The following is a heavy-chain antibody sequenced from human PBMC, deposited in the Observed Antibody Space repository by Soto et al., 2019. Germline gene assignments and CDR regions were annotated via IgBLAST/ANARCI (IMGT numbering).Heavy chain of an antibody. CDR2: LIPVFGTE. V-gene: IGHV1-69*01. J-gene: IGHJ1*01. CDR1: GGTFSHYT. CDR3: ARSNTSSLYPPEYFQN. Sequence: QVQLVQSGAEVKKPGSSVKVSCKASGGTFSHYTINWVRQAPGQGLEWMGGLIPVFGTENYAQKFHGRVTITADQSSTTAYMELSSLTSEDTAVYYCARSNTSSLYPPEYFQNWGQGALVTVSS. D-gene: IGHD3-16*01.